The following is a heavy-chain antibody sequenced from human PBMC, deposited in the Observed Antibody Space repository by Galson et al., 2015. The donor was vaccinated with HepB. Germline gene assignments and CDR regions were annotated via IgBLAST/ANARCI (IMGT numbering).Heavy chain of an antibody. CDR3: AKDGEGVLRSFDWLLSYFDY. Sequence: SLRLSCAASGFTFSSYAMSWIRQAPGKGLEWVSAISGSGGSTYYADSVKGRFTISRDNSKNTLYLQMNSLRAEDTAVYYCAKDGEGVLRSFDWLLSYFDYWGQGTLVTVSS. V-gene: IGHV3-23*01. J-gene: IGHJ4*02. CDR2: ISGSGGST. CDR1: GFTFSSYA. D-gene: IGHD3-9*01.